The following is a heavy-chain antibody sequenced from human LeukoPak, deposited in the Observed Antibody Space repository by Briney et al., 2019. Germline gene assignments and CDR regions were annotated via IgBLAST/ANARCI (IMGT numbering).Heavy chain of an antibody. CDR3: ARGFRSVTTWGYFDY. D-gene: IGHD4-17*01. J-gene: IGHJ4*02. CDR2: IYSGGGT. V-gene: IGHV3-66*01. CDR1: GFTVSTNY. Sequence: GGSLRLSCAASGFTVSTNYMSWVRQAPGKGLEWVSLIYSGGGTYYADSAKGRFTISRDNSRNTLSLQMNSLRVDDTAVYYCARGFRSVTTWGYFDYWGQGALVTVSS.